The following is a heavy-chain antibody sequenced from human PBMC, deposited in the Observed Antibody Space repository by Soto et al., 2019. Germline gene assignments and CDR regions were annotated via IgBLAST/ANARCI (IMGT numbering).Heavy chain of an antibody. Sequence: QVQLVQSGAEVTKPGSSVKVSCKASGGTFSSYTISWVRQAPGQGLERLGRIIPILGIANYAQKFQGRVTITADNSTSTAYVELSSLRSEDTAVYYCARTGSGYYPRDRIAFDIWGQGTMVTVSS. CDR3: ARTGSGYYPRDRIAFDI. V-gene: IGHV1-69*02. CDR2: IIPILGIA. D-gene: IGHD3-3*01. CDR1: GGTFSSYT. J-gene: IGHJ3*02.